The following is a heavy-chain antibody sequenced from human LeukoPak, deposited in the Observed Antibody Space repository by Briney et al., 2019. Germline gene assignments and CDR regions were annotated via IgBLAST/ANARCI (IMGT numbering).Heavy chain of an antibody. D-gene: IGHD5-24*01. Sequence: SETLSLTCTVSGGSISSSSYYWGWIRQPPGKGLEWIGSIYYSGSTYYNPSLKSRVTRSVDTSKNQFSLKLSSVTAADTAVYYCARHERYYFYMDVWGKGTTVTVSS. V-gene: IGHV4-39*01. CDR3: ARHERYYFYMDV. CDR1: GGSISSSSYY. J-gene: IGHJ6*03. CDR2: IYYSGST.